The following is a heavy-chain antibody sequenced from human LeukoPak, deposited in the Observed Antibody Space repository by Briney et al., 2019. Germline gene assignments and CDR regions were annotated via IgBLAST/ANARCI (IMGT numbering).Heavy chain of an antibody. J-gene: IGHJ6*03. CDR2: INHSGST. CDR1: GGSFSGYY. D-gene: IGHD6-19*01. Sequence: PSETLSLTCAVYGGSFSGYYWSWIRQPPGKGLEWIGEINHSGSTNYNPSLKSRVTISVDTSKNQFSLKLSSVTAADTAVYYCARTIRSSGWRHYYYYYMDVWGKGTTVTVSS. CDR3: ARTIRSSGWRHYYYYYMDV. V-gene: IGHV4-34*01.